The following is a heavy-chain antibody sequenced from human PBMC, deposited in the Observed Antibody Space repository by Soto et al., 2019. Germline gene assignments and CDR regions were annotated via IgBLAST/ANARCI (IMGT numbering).Heavy chain of an antibody. Sequence: GGSLRLSCAASGFTFSSYAMSWVRQAPGKGLEWVSAISGSGGSKYYADSVKGRFTISRDNSKNTLYLQMNSMRAEDTAVYYCAKVLKPTRYYFDYWGQGTLVTVSS. J-gene: IGHJ4*02. D-gene: IGHD4-17*01. CDR2: ISGSGGSK. CDR1: GFTFSSYA. CDR3: AKVLKPTRYYFDY. V-gene: IGHV3-23*01.